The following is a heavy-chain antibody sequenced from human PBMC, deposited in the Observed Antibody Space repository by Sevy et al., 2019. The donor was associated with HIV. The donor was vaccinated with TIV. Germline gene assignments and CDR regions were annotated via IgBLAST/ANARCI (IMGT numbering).Heavy chain of an antibody. V-gene: IGHV4-59*01. CDR2: IYSSGSS. D-gene: IGHD5-18*01. Sequence: SETLSLTCTVSGGSISSNYWSWIRQPPGKGLEWIGYIYSSGSSYNPSLKSRVSISMDTSKNQFSLKLNSVTAADTAVYYCARSSGNSYGDFDYWGQGTLVTVSS. J-gene: IGHJ4*02. CDR1: GGSISSNY. CDR3: ARSSGNSYGDFDY.